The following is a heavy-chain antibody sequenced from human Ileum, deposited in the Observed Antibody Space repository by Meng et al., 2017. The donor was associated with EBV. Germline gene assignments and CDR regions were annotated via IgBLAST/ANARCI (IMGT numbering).Heavy chain of an antibody. D-gene: IGHD6-19*01. J-gene: IGHJ4*02. V-gene: IGHV2-5*02. CDR2: IYWDDDK. CDR3: VHRWGGNGWGPFDY. CDR1: GCSVSTNGVG. Sequence: TLKEVGSTAVEPPQDTPPDCPFSGCSVSTNGVGVGCIRQPPGKAPGWLVLIYWDDDKRYRSSLQNRLTITKDTSKNQVVFTVTNMDPVDTAKYYCVHRWGGNGWGPFDYWGQGTLVTVSS.